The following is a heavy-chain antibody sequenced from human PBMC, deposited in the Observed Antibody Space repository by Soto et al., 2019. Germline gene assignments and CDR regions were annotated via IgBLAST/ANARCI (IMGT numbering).Heavy chain of an antibody. D-gene: IGHD3-10*01. Sequence: QVQLQQWGAGLLNPSETLSLTCAVYGGSFSGYYWSWIRQPPGKGLEWIGEINHSGSTNYNPYLQSRVTISVDTYKNQFSLKLSSGTAADTAVYYCARGFPDPVLLWFERPMAYYYYYGMDVWGQGTTVTVSS. CDR1: GGSFSGYY. CDR3: ARGFPDPVLLWFERPMAYYYYYGMDV. J-gene: IGHJ6*02. CDR2: INHSGST. V-gene: IGHV4-34*01.